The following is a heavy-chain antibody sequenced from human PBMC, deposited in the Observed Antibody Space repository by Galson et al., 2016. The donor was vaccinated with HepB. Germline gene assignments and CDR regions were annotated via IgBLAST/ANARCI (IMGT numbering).Heavy chain of an antibody. CDR2: ISRSGDST. CDR1: GFTFSNYG. J-gene: IGHJ6*03. D-gene: IGHD1-26*01. CDR3: VQGSTAPAV. Sequence: SLRLSCAASGFTFSNYGMHWVRQAPGKGLEVVSSISRSGDSTNYADSVKGRFTISRDNSKNTLSLQMNSLRVEDTAVYYCVQGSTAPAVWGKGTTVIVSS. V-gene: IGHV3-23*01.